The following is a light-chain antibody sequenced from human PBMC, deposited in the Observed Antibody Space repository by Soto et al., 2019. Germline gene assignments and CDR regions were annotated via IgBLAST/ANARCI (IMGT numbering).Light chain of an antibody. V-gene: IGLV1-40*01. Sequence: QSVLTPPPSVSGAPGQRGTISCTGSSSNIGAGYDVHWYQQLPGTAPKLLIYGNSNRPSGVPDRFSGSKSGTSASLAITGLQAEDEADYYCQSYDSSLSGPYVFGT. J-gene: IGLJ1*01. CDR1: SSNIGAGYD. CDR3: QSYDSSLSGPYV. CDR2: GNS.